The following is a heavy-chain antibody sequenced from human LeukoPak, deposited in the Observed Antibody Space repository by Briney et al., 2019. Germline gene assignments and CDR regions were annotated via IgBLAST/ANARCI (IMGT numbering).Heavy chain of an antibody. CDR2: IYYSGST. J-gene: IGHJ2*01. V-gene: IGHV4-59*01. D-gene: IGHD4-17*01. CDR1: GGSISSYY. Sequence: PSETLSLTCTVSGGSISSYYWSWIRQPPGKGLEWIGYIYYSGSTNYNPSLKSRVTISVDTSKNQFSLKLSSVSAADTAVYYCARVLADYGDYLPYWYFDLWGRGTLVTVSS. CDR3: ARVLADYGDYLPYWYFDL.